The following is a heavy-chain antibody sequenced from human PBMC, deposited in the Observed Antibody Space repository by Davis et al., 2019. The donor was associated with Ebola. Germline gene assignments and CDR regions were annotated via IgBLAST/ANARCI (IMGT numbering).Heavy chain of an antibody. CDR1: GFTFSHFS. Sequence: PGGSLRLSCAASGFTFSHFSMHWVRQAPGKGLEWLAFISYDGSNNFHADSVKGRFTLSRDNSKNTLYLQLNSLRTEDTAVYYCAREVELRGPIHYSYGVGVWGQGTTVTVSS. D-gene: IGHD1-7*01. V-gene: IGHV3-30-3*01. CDR3: AREVELRGPIHYSYGVGV. J-gene: IGHJ6*02. CDR2: ISYDGSNN.